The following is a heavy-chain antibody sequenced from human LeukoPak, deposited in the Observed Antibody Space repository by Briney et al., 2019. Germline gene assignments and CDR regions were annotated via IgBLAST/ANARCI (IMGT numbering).Heavy chain of an antibody. Sequence: SVKVSCKASGGTFSNYAINWVRQAPGQGLEWMGGIIPIFGASDYAQRFQGRVTVTADQSTATVYMELSSLRSEDTAMYYCAGDYGGNSYRFDYWGQGTLVTVSS. V-gene: IGHV1-69*01. CDR2: IIPIFGAS. J-gene: IGHJ4*02. CDR1: GGTFSNYA. CDR3: AGDYGGNSYRFDY. D-gene: IGHD4-23*01.